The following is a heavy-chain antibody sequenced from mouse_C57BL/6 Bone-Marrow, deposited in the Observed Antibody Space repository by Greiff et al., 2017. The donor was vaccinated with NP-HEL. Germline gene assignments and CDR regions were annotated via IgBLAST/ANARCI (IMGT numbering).Heavy chain of an antibody. V-gene: IGHV1-82*01. CDR1: GYAFSSSW. Sequence: QVQLQQSGPELVKPGASVKISCKASGYAFSSSWMNWVKQRPGKGLEWIGRIYPGDGDTNYNGKFKGKATLTADKSSSTAYMQLSSLTSEDSAVYYCAQAPYDYEFAYWGQGTLVTVSA. J-gene: IGHJ3*01. CDR3: AQAPYDYEFAY. D-gene: IGHD2-4*01. CDR2: IYPGDGDT.